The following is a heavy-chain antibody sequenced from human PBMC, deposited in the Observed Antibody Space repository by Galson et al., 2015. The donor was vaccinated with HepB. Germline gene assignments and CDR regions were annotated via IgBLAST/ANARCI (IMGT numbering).Heavy chain of an antibody. Sequence: SLRLSCAAAGFTFNRHWMSWVRQAPGKGLGWVANIKPDGSEKYYVDSVKGRFTISRDNAQKSLYLQMNSLTAEDTAVYYCASLGDYVWGSYFYFDYRGRGTLVTVSS. D-gene: IGHD3-16*01. V-gene: IGHV3-7*03. CDR1: GFTFNRHW. CDR2: IKPDGSEK. J-gene: IGHJ4*02. CDR3: ASLGDYVWGSYFYFDY.